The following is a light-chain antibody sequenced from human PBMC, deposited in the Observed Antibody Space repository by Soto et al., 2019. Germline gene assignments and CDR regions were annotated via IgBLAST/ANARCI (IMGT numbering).Light chain of an antibody. CDR3: QQYYSYPRFT. CDR2: AAS. V-gene: IGKV1-8*01. CDR1: QGISNY. Sequence: IQMTQSPSSLSASVGDRVTITCRASQGISNYIAWYQLKPGKAPKLLIYAASTLQSGVPSRFSGSGSGTDFTLTISCLQSEDFATYYCQQYYSYPRFTFGPGTKVDIK. J-gene: IGKJ3*01.